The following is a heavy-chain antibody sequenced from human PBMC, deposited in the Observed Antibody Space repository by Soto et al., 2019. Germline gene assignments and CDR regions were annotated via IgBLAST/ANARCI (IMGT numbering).Heavy chain of an antibody. Sequence: ASVKVSCKVSVYTLTELSMHWVRQDPGQGLEWMGIIHPSGGSTTYAQKFLGRVTMTRDTSTSTVFMELSSLRSEDTAVYYCARGGHIAVVTASFDYWGQGTLVTVSS. CDR2: IHPSGGST. CDR3: ARGGHIAVVTASFDY. D-gene: IGHD2-21*02. CDR1: VYTLTELS. J-gene: IGHJ4*02. V-gene: IGHV1-46*03.